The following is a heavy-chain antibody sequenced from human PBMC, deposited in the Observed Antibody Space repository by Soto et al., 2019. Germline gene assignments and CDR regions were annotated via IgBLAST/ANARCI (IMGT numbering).Heavy chain of an antibody. CDR3: ARDPPEYYGMDV. V-gene: IGHV3-53*02. CDR1: GFTVSSNY. CDR2: IYSGGST. J-gene: IGHJ6*02. Sequence: EVQLVETGGGLIQPGGSLRLSCAASGFTVSSNYMSWVRQAPGKGLEWVSVIYSGGSTYYADSVKGRFTISRDNSKNTLYLQMNSRRAEDTAVYYCARDPPEYYGMDVWGQGTTVTVSS.